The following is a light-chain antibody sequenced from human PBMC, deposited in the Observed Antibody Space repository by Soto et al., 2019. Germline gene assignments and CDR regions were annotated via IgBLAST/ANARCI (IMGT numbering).Light chain of an antibody. J-gene: IGKJ4*01. CDR2: GAS. V-gene: IGKV3-15*01. CDR3: QQYNNLPPLT. CDR1: QSVSSN. Sequence: EILMTQSPATLSVSPGERATLSCRASQSVSSNLAWYQQKPGQAPRLLIYGASTRATGIPARFSGSGSGTEFTLTISSLQSEAFAVYYCQQYNNLPPLTFGGGTKVEIK.